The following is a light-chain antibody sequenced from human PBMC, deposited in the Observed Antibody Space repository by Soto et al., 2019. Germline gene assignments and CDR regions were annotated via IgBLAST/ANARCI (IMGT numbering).Light chain of an antibody. CDR3: LQHNTYPRT. Sequence: EIVLTQSPVTLSVSPGERATLSCRASQSVSSTLAWYQHKPGQAPRLLIYGASTRATGIPARFIGSGSGTDFTLTISSLQPEDFATYYCLQHNTYPRTFGQGTKVDIK. J-gene: IGKJ1*01. V-gene: IGKV3-15*01. CDR1: QSVSST. CDR2: GAS.